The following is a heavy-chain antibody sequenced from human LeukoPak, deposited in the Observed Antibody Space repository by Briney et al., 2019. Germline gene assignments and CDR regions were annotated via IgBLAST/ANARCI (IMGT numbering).Heavy chain of an antibody. J-gene: IGHJ6*03. Sequence: SETLSLTCPALGSSTISSTWPWSRQPAGKGLEWIGRFYTSGSTNYNPSLKSRVTMPVDKSKNQFSLKLTSVTGEDRAVYYCARYEWTSRGCFYRVGYYFLDVWGKGTTVTVSS. V-gene: IGHV4-59*10. D-gene: IGHD3-22*01. CDR1: GSSTISST. CDR3: ARYEWTSRGCFYRVGYYFLDV. CDR2: FYTSGST.